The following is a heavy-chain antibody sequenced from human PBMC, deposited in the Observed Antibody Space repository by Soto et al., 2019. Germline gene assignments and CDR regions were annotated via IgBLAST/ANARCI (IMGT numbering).Heavy chain of an antibody. J-gene: IGHJ5*02. CDR3: ARSRVGGQQLVKFDP. Sequence: ASVKVSCKASGYTFTSYGISWVRHAPGQGLEWMGWISAYNGNTNYTQKLQGRVTMTTDTSTSTAYMELRSLRSDDTAVYYCARSRVGGQQLVKFDPWGQGTLVTVSS. D-gene: IGHD6-13*01. CDR1: GYTFTSYG. V-gene: IGHV1-18*01. CDR2: ISAYNGNT.